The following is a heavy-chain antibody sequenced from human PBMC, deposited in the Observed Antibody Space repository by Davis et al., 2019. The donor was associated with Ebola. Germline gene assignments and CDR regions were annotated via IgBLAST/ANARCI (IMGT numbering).Heavy chain of an antibody. V-gene: IGHV3-74*01. CDR1: GFTFSRSW. D-gene: IGHD3-16*01. Sequence: PGGSLRPSCLASGFTFSRSWMHWVRQAPGKGLVWVSRINSDGSSTSYADSVKGRFIISRDNAKNTLFLQMTSLRAEDTAVYYCVKMFGGTDVWGQGTTVTVSS. CDR2: INSDGSST. J-gene: IGHJ6*02. CDR3: VKMFGGTDV.